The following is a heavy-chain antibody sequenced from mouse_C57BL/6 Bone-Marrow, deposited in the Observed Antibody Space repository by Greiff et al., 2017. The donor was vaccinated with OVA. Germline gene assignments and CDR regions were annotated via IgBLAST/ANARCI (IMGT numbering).Heavy chain of an antibody. Sequence: EVKLVESGGGLVKPGGSLKLSCAASGFTFSDYGMHWVRQAPEKGLEWVAYISSGSSTIYYADTVKGRFTISRDNAKNTLFLQMTSLRSEDTAMYYCARGDYPYFDYWGQGTTLTVSS. J-gene: IGHJ2*01. CDR1: GFTFSDYG. CDR2: ISSGSSTI. CDR3: ARGDYPYFDY. D-gene: IGHD2-4*01. V-gene: IGHV5-17*01.